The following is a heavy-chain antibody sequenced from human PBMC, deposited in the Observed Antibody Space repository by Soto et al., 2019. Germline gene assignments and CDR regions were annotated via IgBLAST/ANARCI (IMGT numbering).Heavy chain of an antibody. V-gene: IGHV4-30-4*08. Sequence: VQLLESGGGLVQPGGSLRLSCAASGFTFSSYAMSWVRQPPGKGLEWIGYIYYSGSTYYNPSLKSRVTISVDTSKNQFSLKLSSVTAADTAVYYCASLLLWFGELYYYGMDVWCQMTTVTVSS. J-gene: IGHJ6*02. CDR1: GFTFSSYA. CDR2: IYYSGST. D-gene: IGHD3-10*01. CDR3: ASLLLWFGELYYYGMDV.